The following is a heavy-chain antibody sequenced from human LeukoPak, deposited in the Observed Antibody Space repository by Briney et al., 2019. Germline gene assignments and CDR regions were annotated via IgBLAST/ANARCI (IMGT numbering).Heavy chain of an antibody. J-gene: IGHJ4*02. D-gene: IGHD6-19*01. Sequence: GESLKISCMGSAYRFTTNWIAWVRQTPEKGLEWMGIIYPGDSDTRYSPSFQGQVTISVDKSINTAYLQWTSLKASDTAIYYCARAEIDNTGWYFDYWAREPWSPSPQ. CDR2: IYPGDSDT. CDR1: AYRFTTNW. V-gene: IGHV5-51*01. CDR3: ARAEIDNTGWYFDY.